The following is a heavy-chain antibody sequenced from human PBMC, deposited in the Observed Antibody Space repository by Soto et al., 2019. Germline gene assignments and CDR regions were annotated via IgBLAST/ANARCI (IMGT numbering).Heavy chain of an antibody. CDR3: ARHPAPGKKNYYGMDV. V-gene: IGHV5-51*01. CDR1: GYSFTSYW. Sequence: GESLKISCKGSGYSFTSYWIGWVRQMPGKGLEWMGIIYPGDSDTSYRTSFQCQVTISAVRSISNAYLQWSSLKASDTAMYYCARHPAPGKKNYYGMDVWGQGTTVTVSS. J-gene: IGHJ6*02. CDR2: IYPGDSDT.